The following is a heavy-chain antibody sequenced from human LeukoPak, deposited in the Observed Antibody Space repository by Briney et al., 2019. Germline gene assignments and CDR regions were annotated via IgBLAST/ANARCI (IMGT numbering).Heavy chain of an antibody. D-gene: IGHD6-13*01. CDR1: GGSISSYY. CDR3: ARDLAYRSSLRGAFDI. CDR2: LYYTGNT. V-gene: IGHV4-59*01. J-gene: IGHJ3*02. Sequence: SGTLSLTCTVSGGSISSYYWSWLRQPPGKGLEYIGFLYYTGNTNYNPSLKSRVTISVDTSKNQFSLKLSSVTAADTAVYYCARDLAYRSSLRGAFDIWGQGTMVIVSS.